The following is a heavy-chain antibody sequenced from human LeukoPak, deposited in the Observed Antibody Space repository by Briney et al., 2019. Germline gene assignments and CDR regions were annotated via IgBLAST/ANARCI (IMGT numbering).Heavy chain of an antibody. CDR2: TYFTGST. CDR3: ARVSFTYGPLDS. J-gene: IGHJ4*02. V-gene: IGHV4-31*03. CDR1: RGSISSGGHY. D-gene: IGHD4-17*01. Sequence: PSETLSLTCNVSRGSISSGGHYWSWIRQRPGKGLEWMGYTYFTGSTYYNPSLQSRLIISADTPMTQFSLRLRSVTAADTAVYYCARVSFTYGPLDSWGPGILVTVSS.